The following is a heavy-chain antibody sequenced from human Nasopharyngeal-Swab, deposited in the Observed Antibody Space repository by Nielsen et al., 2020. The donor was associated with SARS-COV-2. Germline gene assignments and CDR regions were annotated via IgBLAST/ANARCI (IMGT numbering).Heavy chain of an antibody. CDR3: ARQTPIGYCSSTSCSLGGLNWFDP. V-gene: IGHV4-34*01. J-gene: IGHJ5*02. CDR2: INHSGST. D-gene: IGHD2-2*01. CDR1: GGSFSGYY. Sequence: GSLRLSCAVYGGSFSGYYWSWIRQPPGKGLEWIGEINHSGSTNYNPSLKSRVTISVDTSKNQFSLKMSSVTAADTAVYYCARQTPIGYCSSTSCSLGGLNWFDPWGQGTLVTVSS.